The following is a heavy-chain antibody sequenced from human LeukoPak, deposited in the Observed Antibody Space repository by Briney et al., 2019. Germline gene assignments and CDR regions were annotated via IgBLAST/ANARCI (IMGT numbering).Heavy chain of an antibody. J-gene: IGHJ1*01. CDR3: ARDSGDSAEYFQH. D-gene: IGHD2-21*01. V-gene: IGHV1-69*13. CDR1: GGTFSSYA. Sequence: EASVKVSCKASGGTFSSYAISWVRQAPGQGLEWMGGIIPIFGTANYAQKFQGRVTITADESTSTAYMELRSLRSDDTAVYYCARDSGDSAEYFQHWGQGTLVTVSS. CDR2: IIPIFGTA.